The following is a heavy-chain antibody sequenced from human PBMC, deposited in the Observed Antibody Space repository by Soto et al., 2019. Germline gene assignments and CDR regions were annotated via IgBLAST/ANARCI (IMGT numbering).Heavy chain of an antibody. J-gene: IGHJ3*02. CDR1: EFSYSRYA. D-gene: IGHD3-3*01. CDR2: ISYDGSNK. V-gene: IGHV3-30-3*01. Sequence: GGALRLSGSASEFSYSRYALHWVRQCPGKGLEGVAVISYDGSNKYYADSVKGRFTISRDNSKNPLDLQMNRLRAEAKDVYYCARDFGVDGRLLEWFGAFDIWGQGTMVTVS. CDR3: ARDFGVDGRLLEWFGAFDI.